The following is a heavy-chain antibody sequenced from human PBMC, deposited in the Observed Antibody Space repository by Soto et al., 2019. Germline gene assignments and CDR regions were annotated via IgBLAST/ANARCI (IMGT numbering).Heavy chain of an antibody. Sequence: GGSLRLSCAASGLIFSSHAMNWVRQAPGKGLEWVSAISSTSDRTYYADSVKGRFTISRDNSRNTLYLQINSLRAEDTAVYYCATSRRGSRSWYYLDYWGQGTLVTVSS. V-gene: IGHV3-23*01. D-gene: IGHD6-13*01. CDR3: ATSRRGSRSWYYLDY. J-gene: IGHJ4*02. CDR2: ISSTSDRT. CDR1: GLIFSSHA.